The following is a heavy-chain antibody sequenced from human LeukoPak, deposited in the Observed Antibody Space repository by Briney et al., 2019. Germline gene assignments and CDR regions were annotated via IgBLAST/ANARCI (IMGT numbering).Heavy chain of an antibody. D-gene: IGHD6-13*01. CDR1: GGSISSSSYY. CDR3: AREADRRPAIAAAGGANWFDP. CDR2: IYYSGST. J-gene: IGHJ5*02. V-gene: IGHV4-39*01. Sequence: PSETLSLTCTVSGGSISSSSYYWGWIRQPPGKGLEWIGSIYYSGSTYYNPSLKSRVTIFVDTSKNQFSLKLSSVTAADTAVYYCAREADRRPAIAAAGGANWFDPWGQGTLVTLSS.